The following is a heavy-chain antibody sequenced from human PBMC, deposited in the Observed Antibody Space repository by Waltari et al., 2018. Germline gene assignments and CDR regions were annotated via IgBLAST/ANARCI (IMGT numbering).Heavy chain of an antibody. CDR2: IYHSGST. D-gene: IGHD5-18*01. CDR1: GYSISSGYY. CDR3: ARKQAEGYSYGLDYYYGMDV. Sequence: QVQLQESGPGLVKPSETLSLTCAVSGYSISSGYYWGWIRQPPGKGLEWIGSIYHSGSTYYNPSLKSRVTISVDTSKNQFSLKLSSVTAADTAVYYCARKQAEGYSYGLDYYYGMDVWGQGTTVTVSS. J-gene: IGHJ6*02. V-gene: IGHV4-38-2*01.